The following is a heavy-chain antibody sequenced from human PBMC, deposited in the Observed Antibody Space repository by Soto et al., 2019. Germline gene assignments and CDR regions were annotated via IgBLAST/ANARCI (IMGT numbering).Heavy chain of an antibody. CDR2: INSDGSST. CDR3: ARAPSLFSFFGMDV. Sequence: LRLSCAASGFTFSSYWMHWVRQAPGKGLVWVSRINSDGSSTSYADSVKGRFTISRDNAKNTLYLQMNSLRAEDTAVYYCARAPSLFSFFGMDVWGQGTTVTVSS. D-gene: IGHD3-9*01. CDR1: GFTFSSYW. V-gene: IGHV3-74*01. J-gene: IGHJ6*02.